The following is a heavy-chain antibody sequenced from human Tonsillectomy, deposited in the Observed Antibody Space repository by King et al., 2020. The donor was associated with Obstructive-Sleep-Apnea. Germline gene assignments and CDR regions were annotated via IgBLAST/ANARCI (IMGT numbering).Heavy chain of an antibody. D-gene: IGHD6-19*01. CDR3: ARVLASGWYGRPHDAFDI. CDR2: IYYSGST. Sequence: LPLQESGPGLVKPSETLSLTCTVSGGSISSYYWSWIRQPPGKGLEWIGYIYYSGSTNYNPSLKSRVTISVDTSKNQFSLKLSSVTAADTAVYYCARVLASGWYGRPHDAFDIWGQGTMVTVSS. CDR1: GGSISSYY. V-gene: IGHV4-59*01. J-gene: IGHJ3*02.